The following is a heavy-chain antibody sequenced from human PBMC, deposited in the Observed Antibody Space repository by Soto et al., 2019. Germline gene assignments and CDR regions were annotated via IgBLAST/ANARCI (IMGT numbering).Heavy chain of an antibody. CDR3: ARDMRVDSSSWYSPSRFDY. V-gene: IGHV1-18*01. CDR1: GYTFTSYG. Sequence: QVQLVQSGAEVKKPGASVKVSCKASGYTFTSYGISWVRQAPGQGLEWMGWISAYNGNTNYAQKLQGRVTMTTDTSTSTAYMELRRLRSDDTAVYYCARDMRVDSSSWYSPSRFDYWGQGTLVTVSS. J-gene: IGHJ4*02. D-gene: IGHD6-13*01. CDR2: ISAYNGNT.